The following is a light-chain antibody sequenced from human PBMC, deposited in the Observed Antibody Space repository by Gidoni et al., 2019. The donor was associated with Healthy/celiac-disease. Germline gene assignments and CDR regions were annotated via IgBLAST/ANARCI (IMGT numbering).Light chain of an antibody. CDR3: QQSYSTPFT. Sequence: DLHLTQSPSSLSASVGDRVTITCRASQSISSYLNCYQQKPGKAPKLLIYAASSLQSGVPSRFSGSGSGTDFTLTISSLQPEDFATYYCQQSYSTPFTFGGGTKVEIK. CDR1: QSISSY. V-gene: IGKV1-39*01. CDR2: AAS. J-gene: IGKJ4*01.